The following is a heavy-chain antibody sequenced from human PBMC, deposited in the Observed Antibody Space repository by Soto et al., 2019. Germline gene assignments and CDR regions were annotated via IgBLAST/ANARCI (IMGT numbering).Heavy chain of an antibody. CDR1: GFTFSSYG. D-gene: IGHD2-2*01. V-gene: IGHV3-33*01. CDR2: IWYDGSNK. CDR3: AREKVPAPNPLGGNFDP. J-gene: IGHJ5*02. Sequence: QVQLVESGGGVVQPGRSLRLSCAASGFTFSSYGMHWVRQAPGKGLEWVAVIWYDGSNKYYADSVKGRFTISRDNSKNTLYLQMNSLRAEDTAVYYCAREKVPAPNPLGGNFDPWGQGTLVTVSS.